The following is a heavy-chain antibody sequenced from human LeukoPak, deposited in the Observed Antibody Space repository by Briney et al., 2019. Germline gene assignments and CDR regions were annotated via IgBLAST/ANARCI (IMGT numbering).Heavy chain of an antibody. D-gene: IGHD5-12*01. CDR1: GGSLSSYY. V-gene: IGHV4-4*07. J-gene: IGHJ4*02. CDR3: ARVGWSGYNFDY. Sequence: SETLSLTCTVSGGSLSSYYWSWIRQPAGKGLEWIGRIYMSGSTNYNPSLKSGVTMSVDTSKNQFSLKLSSVTAADTAVYYCARVGWSGYNFDYWGQGTLVTVSS. CDR2: IYMSGST.